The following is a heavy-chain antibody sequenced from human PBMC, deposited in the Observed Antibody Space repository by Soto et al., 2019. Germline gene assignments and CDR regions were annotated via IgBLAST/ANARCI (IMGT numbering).Heavy chain of an antibody. V-gene: IGHV4-4*02. CDR3: ARPASSSSYYYYGMDV. Sequence: PSETLSLTCAVSGGSISSSNWCSWVRQPPGKGLEWIGEIYHSGSTNYNPSLKSRVTISVDKSKNQFSLKLSSVTAADTAVYYCARPASSSSYYYYGMDVWGQGTTVTVSS. J-gene: IGHJ6*02. D-gene: IGHD6-6*01. CDR1: GGSISSSNW. CDR2: IYHSGST.